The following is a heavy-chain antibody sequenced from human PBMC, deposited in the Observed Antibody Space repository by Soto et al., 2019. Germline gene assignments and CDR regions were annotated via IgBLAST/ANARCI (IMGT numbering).Heavy chain of an antibody. CDR1: GFTFDDYA. V-gene: IGHV3-9*01. J-gene: IGHJ4*02. D-gene: IGHD1-7*01. CDR2: ISWNSASI. Sequence: EVQLVESGGDLVQPGRSLRLSCAASGFTFDDYAMHWVRQAPGKGLEWVSGISWNSASIGYADSVKDRFTISRDNAKKSLYLQMNSLRAEDTALYYCAKDKDRVNFSYYFDSWGQGTLVTVSS. CDR3: AKDKDRVNFSYYFDS.